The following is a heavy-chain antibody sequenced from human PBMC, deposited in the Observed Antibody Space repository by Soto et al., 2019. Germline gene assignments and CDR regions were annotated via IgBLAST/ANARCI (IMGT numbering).Heavy chain of an antibody. V-gene: IGHV4-31*03. D-gene: IGHD1-26*01. CDR3: ERVVSGSYFDY. Sequence: QVQLQESGPGLVKASQTLSLTCTVSGGSITTGGYFWSWIRQHPGKGLEWIGYIYYSGTTHYNPSLKSRVTISVDTSKIQFSLKLSSVTAADTAVYYCERVVSGSYFDYWGQGTLVTVSS. J-gene: IGHJ4*02. CDR2: IYYSGTT. CDR1: GGSITTGGYF.